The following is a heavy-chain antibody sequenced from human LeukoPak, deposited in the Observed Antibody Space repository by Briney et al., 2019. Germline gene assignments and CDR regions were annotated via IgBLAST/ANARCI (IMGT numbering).Heavy chain of an antibody. CDR1: GGSFSGYY. CDR3: ARGCPACTSCPRYYYYYMDV. CDR2: INHSGST. V-gene: IGHV4-34*01. Sequence: NPSETLSLTCAVYGGSFSGYYWSWIRQPPGKGLEWIGEINHSGSTNYNPSLKSRVTISVDTSKNQFSLKLSSVTAADTAVYYCARGCPACTSCPRYYYYYMDVWGKGTTVTVSS. D-gene: IGHD2-2*01. J-gene: IGHJ6*03.